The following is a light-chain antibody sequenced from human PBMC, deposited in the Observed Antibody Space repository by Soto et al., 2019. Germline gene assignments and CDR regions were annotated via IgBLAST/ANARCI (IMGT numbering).Light chain of an antibody. CDR2: EVS. CDR3: SSCAGNNNMV. V-gene: IGLV2-8*01. J-gene: IGLJ2*01. CDR1: SSDVGGYNY. Sequence: QSALTQPPSASGSPGQSVTISCTGTSSDVGGYNYVSWYQQHPGKAPKLMISEVSKRPSGVPDRFSGSKFGNTASLTVSGLQAEDEADYYCSSCAGNNNMVFGGGTKLTVL.